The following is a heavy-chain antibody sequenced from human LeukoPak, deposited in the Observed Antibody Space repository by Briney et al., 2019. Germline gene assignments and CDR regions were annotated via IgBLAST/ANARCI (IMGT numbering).Heavy chain of an antibody. CDR3: ARGSGYSGSYEFDY. D-gene: IGHD1-26*01. V-gene: IGHV4-4*07. CDR2: IYTSGST. Sequence: SETLSLTCTVSGGSISSYYWSWIRQPAAKGQEWIGRIYTSGSTNYNPSLKSRVTMSVDTSKNQFSLKLSSVTAADTAVYYCARGSGYSGSYEFDYWGQGTLVTVSS. CDR1: GGSISSYY. J-gene: IGHJ4*02.